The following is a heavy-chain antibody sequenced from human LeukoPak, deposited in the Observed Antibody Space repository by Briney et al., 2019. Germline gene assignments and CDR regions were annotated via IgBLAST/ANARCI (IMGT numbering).Heavy chain of an antibody. V-gene: IGHV1-24*01. J-gene: IGHJ4*02. CDR1: GYTLTELS. D-gene: IGHD3-3*01. Sequence: ASVKVSCKVSGYTLTELSMHWVRQAPVYGLEWMGGFDPEDGETIYAQKFQGRVTMTEDTSTDTAYMELSSLRSEDTAVYYCAGYRADFWSGYYNNYFDYWGQGTLVTVSS. CDR3: AGYRADFWSGYYNNYFDY. CDR2: FDPEDGET.